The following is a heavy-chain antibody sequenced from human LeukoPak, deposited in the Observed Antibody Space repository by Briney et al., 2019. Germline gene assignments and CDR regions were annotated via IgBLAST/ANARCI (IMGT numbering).Heavy chain of an antibody. J-gene: IGHJ3*02. CDR2: IYTSGST. CDR1: GSSIGSHY. CDR3: ARDGDYDFYAFDI. V-gene: IGHV4-4*07. D-gene: IGHD3-3*01. Sequence: PSETLSLTCTVSGSSIGSHYWSWIRQPPGKGLEWIGRIYTSGSTNYNPSLKSRVTMSVDTSKNQFSLKLSSVTAADTAVYYCARDGDYDFYAFDIWGQGTMVTVSS.